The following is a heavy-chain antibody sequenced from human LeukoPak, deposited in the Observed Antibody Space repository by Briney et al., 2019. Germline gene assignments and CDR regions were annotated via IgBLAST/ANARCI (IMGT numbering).Heavy chain of an antibody. CDR2: INIGGTNT. J-gene: IGHJ5*02. CDR3: ATDGAGFDT. V-gene: IGHV3-11*01. Sequence: GSLILSCAASGFTFNDYYMSWIRQAPGKGLEWLSYINIGGTNTHYADSVKGRFTISRDNAKKSLYLEMNNLRAEDTAVYYCATDGAGFDTWGQGVLATVSS. CDR1: GFTFNDYY.